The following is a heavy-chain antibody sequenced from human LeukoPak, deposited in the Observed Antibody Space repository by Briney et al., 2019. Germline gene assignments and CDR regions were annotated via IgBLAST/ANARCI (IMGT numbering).Heavy chain of an antibody. CDR1: GYIFSDYY. Sequence: ASVKVSCKTSGYIFSDYYMRWVRQAPGQGLEWMGRINPNNGVADYGQKFQGRVTMTRDTSIRTFYMELSRLRSDDTALYYCARVAYGNDATSFDYWGQGTLVTVSS. V-gene: IGHV1-2*06. D-gene: IGHD4-17*01. CDR3: ARVAYGNDATSFDY. J-gene: IGHJ4*02. CDR2: INPNNGVA.